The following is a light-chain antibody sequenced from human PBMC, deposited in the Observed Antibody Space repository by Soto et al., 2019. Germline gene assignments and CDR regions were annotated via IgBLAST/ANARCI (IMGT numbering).Light chain of an antibody. Sequence: DIQLTQSPSFLSASVGDRVTITCRASQGVSSYLAWYQQKPGKAPNLLIYAASTLQSGVPSRFSGSGSGTEFTLTISSLQPEDFATYYWQQLNGYPLTFGPGTKVDIK. V-gene: IGKV1-9*01. CDR1: QGVSSY. CDR2: AAS. CDR3: QQLNGYPLT. J-gene: IGKJ3*01.